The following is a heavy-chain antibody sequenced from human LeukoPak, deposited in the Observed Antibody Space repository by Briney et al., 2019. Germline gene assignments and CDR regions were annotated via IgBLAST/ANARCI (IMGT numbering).Heavy chain of an antibody. CDR1: GFIFSSYV. J-gene: IGHJ4*02. V-gene: IGHV3-23*01. CDR2: SVGGGDT. D-gene: IGHD2-21*01. CDR3: AKLNLGEMAYFDS. Sequence: TGGSLRLSCEASGFIFSSYVMGWVRQAPGKGLEWVSSSVGGGDTFTADSVKGRFTITRENSKNTLYLQMMGLRVEDTAIYYCAKLNLGEMAYFDSWGQGILVTVSS.